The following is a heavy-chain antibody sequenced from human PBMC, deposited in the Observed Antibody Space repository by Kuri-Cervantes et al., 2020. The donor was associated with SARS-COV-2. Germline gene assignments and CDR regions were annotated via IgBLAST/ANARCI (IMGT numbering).Heavy chain of an antibody. CDR1: GGTFSSYA. Sequence: SVKVSCKASGGTFSSYAISWVRQAPGQGLEWMGGIIPIFGTASYAQKFQGRVTITADKSTSTAYMELSNLRSEDTAVYYCARGGEMATITPTFDYWGQGTLVTVSS. J-gene: IGHJ4*02. CDR3: ARGGEMATITPTFDY. D-gene: IGHD5-24*01. CDR2: IIPIFGTA. V-gene: IGHV1-69*06.